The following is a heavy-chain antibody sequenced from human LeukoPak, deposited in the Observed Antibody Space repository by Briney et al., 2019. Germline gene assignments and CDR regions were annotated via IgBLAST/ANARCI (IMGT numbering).Heavy chain of an antibody. CDR2: ISAYNGNT. CDR3: ARDVVVPAAILQGESNWFDP. D-gene: IGHD2-2*02. Sequence: ASVKVSCKASGYTFTSYGISWVRQAPGQGLEWMGWISAYNGNTNYAQKLQGRVTMTTDTSTSTAYMELRSLRSDDTAVYYCARDVVVPAAILQGESNWFDPWGQGTLVTVSS. J-gene: IGHJ5*02. CDR1: GYTFTSYG. V-gene: IGHV1-18*01.